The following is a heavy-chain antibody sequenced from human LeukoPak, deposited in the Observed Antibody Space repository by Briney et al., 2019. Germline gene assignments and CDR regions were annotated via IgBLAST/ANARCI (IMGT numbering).Heavy chain of an antibody. CDR2: ISGSGGST. D-gene: IGHD3-10*01. J-gene: IGHJ4*02. CDR1: GFTFSSYA. V-gene: IGHV3-23*01. CDR3: AKGLLWFGELLR. Sequence: GGSLRLSCAASGFTFSSYAMSWVRQAPGKGLEWVSAISGSGGSTYYADSVKGQFTISRDNSKNTLYLQMNSLRAEDTAVYYCAKGLLWFGELLRWGQGTLVTVSS.